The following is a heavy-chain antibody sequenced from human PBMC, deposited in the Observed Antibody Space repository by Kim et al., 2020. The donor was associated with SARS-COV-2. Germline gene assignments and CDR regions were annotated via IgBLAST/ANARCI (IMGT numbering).Heavy chain of an antibody. CDR3: ARDQKWLGNSPLDY. V-gene: IGHV1-18*01. J-gene: IGHJ4*02. D-gene: IGHD3-22*01. Sequence: AQKLQGRVTMTTDTSTSTAYMELRSLRSDDTAVYYCARDQKWLGNSPLDYWGQGTLVTVSS.